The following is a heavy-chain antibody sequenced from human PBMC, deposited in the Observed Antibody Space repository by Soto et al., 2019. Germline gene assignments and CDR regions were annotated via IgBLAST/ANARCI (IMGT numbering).Heavy chain of an antibody. CDR2: IYYSGST. D-gene: IGHD6-13*01. CDR3: ARETSSSWYGWDYYYGMDV. J-gene: IGHJ6*02. Sequence: SETLSLTCTVSGGSISSYYWSWIRQPPEKGLEWIGYIYYSGSTNYNPSLKSRVTISVDTSKNQFSLKLSSVTAADTAVYYCARETSSSWYGWDYYYGMDVWGQGTTVTVSS. CDR1: GGSISSYY. V-gene: IGHV4-59*01.